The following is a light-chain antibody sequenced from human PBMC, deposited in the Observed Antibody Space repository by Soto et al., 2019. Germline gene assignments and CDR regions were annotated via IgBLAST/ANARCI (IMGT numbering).Light chain of an antibody. V-gene: IGKV2-30*01. J-gene: IGKJ2*01. CDR2: KVS. CDR1: QSLVYSDGNTY. CDR3: MQGSHWPYT. Sequence: EVVLTQSPPSLPVTLGQPASMSCGSSQSLVYSDGNTYFHWFHQRPGQSPRRLIYKVSNRDSGVPDRFSGSGSGTDFKLKISGVEAEDVGIYYCMQGSHWPYTFGQGTKLEI.